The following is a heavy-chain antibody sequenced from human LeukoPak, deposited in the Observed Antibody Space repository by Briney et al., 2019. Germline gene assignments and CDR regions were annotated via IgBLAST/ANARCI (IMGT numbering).Heavy chain of an antibody. V-gene: IGHV3-48*03. CDR1: GFTFSSYE. D-gene: IGHD6-25*01. Sequence: PGGSLRLSCAASGFTFSSYEMSWVRQAPGKGLEWVSYISSSGSTIYYADSVKGRSTISRDNGKNSLYLQMNSLRDEDTAVYYCARDASGHDLPFDYWGQGTLVAVSS. CDR3: ARDASGHDLPFDY. J-gene: IGHJ4*02. CDR2: ISSSGSTI.